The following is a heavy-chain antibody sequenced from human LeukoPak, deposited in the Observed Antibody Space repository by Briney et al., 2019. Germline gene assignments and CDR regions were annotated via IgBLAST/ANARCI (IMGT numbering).Heavy chain of an antibody. CDR3: ARDPGRETGWFDP. CDR1: GGSISSYY. J-gene: IGHJ5*02. D-gene: IGHD1-26*01. Sequence: KASETLSLTCTVSGGSISSYYWSWIRQPPGKGLEWIGYIYYSGSTNYNPSLKSRVTISVDTSKNQFSLKLSSVTAADTAVYYCARDPGRETGWFDPXXXGTQVTVSS. CDR2: IYYSGST. V-gene: IGHV4-59*01.